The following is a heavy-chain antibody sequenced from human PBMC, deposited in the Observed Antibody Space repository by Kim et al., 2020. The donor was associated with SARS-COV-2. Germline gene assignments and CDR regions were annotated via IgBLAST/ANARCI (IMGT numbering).Heavy chain of an antibody. Sequence: GGSLRLSCAASGFTFSSYAMHWVRQAPGKGLEWVAVISYDGSNKYYADSVKGRFTISRDNSKNTLYLQMNSLRAEDTAVYYCARGKYYYDSSGYYYFDYWGQGTLVTVSS. V-gene: IGHV3-30*04. CDR1: GFTFSSYA. CDR2: ISYDGSNK. D-gene: IGHD3-22*01. CDR3: ARGKYYYDSSGYYYFDY. J-gene: IGHJ4*02.